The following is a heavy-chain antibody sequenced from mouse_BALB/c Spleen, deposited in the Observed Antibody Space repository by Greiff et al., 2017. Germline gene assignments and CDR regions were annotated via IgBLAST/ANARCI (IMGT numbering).Heavy chain of an antibody. V-gene: IGHV1S135*01. CDR3: ARSELTGPFAY. D-gene: IGHD4-1*01. Sequence: EVQLQQSGPELVRPGASVKMSCKASGYAFTSYNMYWVKQSPGKSLEWIGYIDPYNGGTSYNQKFKGKATLTVDKSSSTAYMHLNSLTSEDSAVYYCARSELTGPFAYWGQGTLVTVSA. CDR1: GYAFTSYN. J-gene: IGHJ3*01. CDR2: IDPYNGGT.